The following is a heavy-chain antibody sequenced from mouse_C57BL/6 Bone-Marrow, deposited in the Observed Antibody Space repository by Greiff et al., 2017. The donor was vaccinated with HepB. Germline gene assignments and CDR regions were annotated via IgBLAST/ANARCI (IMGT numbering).Heavy chain of an antibody. V-gene: IGHV1-50*01. CDR3: ARGDYYGSSRYFDV. CDR2: IDPSDSYT. J-gene: IGHJ1*03. CDR1: GYTFTSYW. Sequence: VHLVESGAELVKPGASVKLSCKASGYTFTSYWMQWVKQRPGQGLEWIGEIDPSDSYTNYNQKFKGKATLTVDTSSSTAYMQLSSLTSEDSAVYYCARGDYYGSSRYFDVWGTGTTVTVSS. D-gene: IGHD1-1*01.